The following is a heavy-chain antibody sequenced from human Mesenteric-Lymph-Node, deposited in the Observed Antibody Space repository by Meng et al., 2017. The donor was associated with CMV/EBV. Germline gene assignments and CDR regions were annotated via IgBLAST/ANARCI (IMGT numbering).Heavy chain of an antibody. Sequence: GSLRLSCTVSGGSISSYYWSWIRQPPGKGLEWIGYIYYSGSTNYNPSLKSRVTISVDTSKNQFSLKRSSVTAADTAVYYCARGSYSSSWYYYWGQGTLVTVSS. D-gene: IGHD6-13*01. CDR3: ARGSYSSSWYYY. CDR2: IYYSGST. V-gene: IGHV4-59*01. J-gene: IGHJ4*02. CDR1: GGSISSYY.